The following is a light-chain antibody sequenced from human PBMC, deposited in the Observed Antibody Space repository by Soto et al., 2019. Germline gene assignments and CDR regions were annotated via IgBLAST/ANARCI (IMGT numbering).Light chain of an antibody. CDR1: SSNIGAGYD. V-gene: IGLV1-40*01. J-gene: IGLJ2*01. CDR3: QSYDNSLSGVI. CDR2: GNS. Sequence: QSVLTQPPSVSGAPGQRVTMSCAGSSSNIGAGYDVHWYQQLPGTAPKLLIYGNSHRPSGVPDRFSGSKSGTSASLAITGLQAGDEADYYCQSYDNSLSGVIFGGGTKVTVL.